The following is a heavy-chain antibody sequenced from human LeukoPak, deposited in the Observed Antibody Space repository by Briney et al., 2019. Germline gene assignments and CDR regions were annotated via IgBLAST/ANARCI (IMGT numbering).Heavy chain of an antibody. CDR2: INPNSGGT. D-gene: IGHD2-21*02. CDR3: ARDRAVAAINWFDP. Sequence: ASVKLSCKASGYTFTGYHMHWVRQALGQGLEWMGWINPNSGGTNYAQRFQGRVTMTRDTSISTAYMEMSRLRSDDTAVYYCARDRAVAAINWFDPWGQGTLVTVSS. CDR1: GYTFTGYH. J-gene: IGHJ5*02. V-gene: IGHV1-2*02.